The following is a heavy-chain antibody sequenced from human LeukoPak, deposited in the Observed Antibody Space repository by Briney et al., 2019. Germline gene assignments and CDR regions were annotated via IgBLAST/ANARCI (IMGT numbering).Heavy chain of an antibody. Sequence: SDTLSLTCTVSGGSISSYYWSWIRQPPGKGLEWIGYIYYSGSTNYNPSLKSRVTISVDTSKNQFSLKLSSVTAADTAVYYCARIVDYYMDVWGKGTTVTVSS. CDR2: IYYSGST. J-gene: IGHJ6*03. CDR1: GGSISSYY. CDR3: ARIVDYYMDV. D-gene: IGHD1-26*01. V-gene: IGHV4-59*07.